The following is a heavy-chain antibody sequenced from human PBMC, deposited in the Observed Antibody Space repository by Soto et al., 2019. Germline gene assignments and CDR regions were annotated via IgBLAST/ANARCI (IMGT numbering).Heavy chain of an antibody. CDR1: GFAFRSHW. Sequence: GGSLRLSCGASGFAFRSHWMSWVRQAPGKGLEWVANINQDGSQKYYVDSVKGQVTISADKSINTAYLQWSSLKASDTAMYYCARDYCSGTTCYEFDYWGQGTQVTVSS. D-gene: IGHD2-2*01. J-gene: IGHJ4*02. CDR2: INQDGSQK. V-gene: IGHV3-7*03. CDR3: ARDYCSGTTCYEFDY.